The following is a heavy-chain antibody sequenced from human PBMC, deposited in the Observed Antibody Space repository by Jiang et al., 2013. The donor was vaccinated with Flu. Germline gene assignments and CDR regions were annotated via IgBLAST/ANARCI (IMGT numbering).Heavy chain of an antibody. CDR2: INPSDGST. Sequence: SGAEVKKPGASVKVSCKASGYNFTSYYMNWVRQAPGQGLEWMGRINPSDGSTIYAQKFQGRVDMTRDTATSTVYMELSSLRSEDTAMYFCARGWRWFDPWGQGSLVTVSS. D-gene: IGHD2-15*01. V-gene: IGHV1-46*03. CDR1: GYNFTSYY. CDR3: ARGWRWFDP. J-gene: IGHJ5*02.